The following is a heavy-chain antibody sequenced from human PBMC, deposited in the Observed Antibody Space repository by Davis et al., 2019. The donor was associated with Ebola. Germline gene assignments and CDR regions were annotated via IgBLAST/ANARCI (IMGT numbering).Heavy chain of an antibody. J-gene: IGHJ4*01. CDR3: ANLEWVNPDY. CDR1: GFTFSRSG. D-gene: IGHD3-3*01. CDR2: IKEDGSEK. V-gene: IGHV3-7*01. Sequence: PGGSLRLSCVASGFTFSRSGRNWVRQAPGQGLEWGASIKEDGSEKYHVHSVEGRFTISRDNAKNSLYLQMNSLRAEDTAVYYCANLEWVNPDYWGPGVVVTVSS.